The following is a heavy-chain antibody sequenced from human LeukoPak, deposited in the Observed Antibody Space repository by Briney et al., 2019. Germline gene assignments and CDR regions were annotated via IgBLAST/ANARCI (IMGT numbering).Heavy chain of an antibody. V-gene: IGHV1-2*06. CDR1: GYTFTGYA. J-gene: IGHJ4*02. CDR2: INPNSGGT. CDR3: TRDLTISGPIGI. D-gene: IGHD3-9*01. Sequence: ASVKVSCKASGYTFTGYAMHWVRHAPGQGLEWVGRINPNSGGTNYAQDFQGRVTITRDTSINTAYMELNRLRSDDTAIYYCTRDLTISGPIGIWGQGTLVTVSA.